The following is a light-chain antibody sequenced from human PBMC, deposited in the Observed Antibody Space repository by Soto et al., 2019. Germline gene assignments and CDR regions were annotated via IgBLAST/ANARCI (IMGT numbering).Light chain of an antibody. CDR1: SSDVGAYNY. V-gene: IGLV2-14*01. CDR2: DVN. CDR3: SSYTTGSLYV. J-gene: IGLJ1*01. Sequence: QSALTQPASVSGSPGQSIAISCTGTSSDVGAYNYVSWYQQHPGKAPKVMIYDVNNRPSGVSDRFSGSKSGNTASLTTSGLQADDEADYYCSSYTTGSLYVFGSGTKVTVL.